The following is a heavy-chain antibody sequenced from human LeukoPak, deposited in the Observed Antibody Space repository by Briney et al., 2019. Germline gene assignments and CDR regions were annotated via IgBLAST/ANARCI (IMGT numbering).Heavy chain of an antibody. CDR3: ARDPGGDCYYDY. J-gene: IGHJ4*02. D-gene: IGHD2-21*02. CDR1: GIAFSSYG. CDR2: ISYDKTTQ. Sequence: GGSLRLSCVASGIAFSSYGMHWVRQAPGEGLEWVALISYDKTTQNYADSVKGRFTVSRDDSKNTLYLQMNSLRAEDTAVYYCARDPGGDCYYDYWGQGTLVTVSS. V-gene: IGHV3-30*03.